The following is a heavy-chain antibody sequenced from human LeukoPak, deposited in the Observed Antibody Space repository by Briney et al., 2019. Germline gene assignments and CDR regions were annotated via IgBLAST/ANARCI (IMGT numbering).Heavy chain of an antibody. CDR1: GFTFSSYSM. V-gene: IGHV4-4*02. CDR2: IYHSGST. J-gene: IGHJ2*01. Sequence: GSLRLSCAASGFTFSSYSMNWVRQAPGKGLEWIGEIYHSGSTNYNPSLKSRVTISVDKSKNQFSLKLNSVTAADTAVYYCARDGPRNYDVLTGYYKNWYFDLWGRGTLVTVSS. D-gene: IGHD3-9*01. CDR3: ARDGPRNYDVLTGYYKNWYFDL.